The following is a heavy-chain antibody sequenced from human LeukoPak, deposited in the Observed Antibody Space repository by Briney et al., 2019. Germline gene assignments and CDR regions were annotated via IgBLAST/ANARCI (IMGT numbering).Heavy chain of an antibody. CDR2: ISSNGGST. D-gene: IGHD3-22*01. J-gene: IGHJ4*02. V-gene: IGHV3-64*04. Sequence: RPGGSLRLSCSASGFTFSSYAMHWVRQAPGKGLEYVSAISSNGGSTYYADSVKGRFTISRDNSKKTLYLQMNSLRAGDTAVYYCARGAYYDSSGPIDYWGQGTLVTVSS. CDR1: GFTFSSYA. CDR3: ARGAYYDSSGPIDY.